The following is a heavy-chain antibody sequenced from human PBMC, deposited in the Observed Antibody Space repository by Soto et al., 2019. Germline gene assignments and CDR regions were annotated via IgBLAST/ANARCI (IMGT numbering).Heavy chain of an antibody. CDR1: GGTFSSYA. CDR3: ARGVAVAEAYYYYGMDV. V-gene: IGHV1-69*13. D-gene: IGHD6-19*01. CDR2: IIPIFGTA. J-gene: IGHJ6*02. Sequence: ASVKVSCKASGGTFSSYAISWVRQAPGQGLEWMGGIIPIFGTANYAQKFQGRVTITADESTSIAYMELSSLRSEDTAVYYCARGVAVAEAYYYYGMDVWAQGTTVTVSS.